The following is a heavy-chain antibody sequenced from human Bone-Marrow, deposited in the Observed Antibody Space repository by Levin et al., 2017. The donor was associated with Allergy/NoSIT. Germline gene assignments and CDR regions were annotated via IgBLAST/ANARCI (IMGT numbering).Heavy chain of an antibody. CDR1: GTSISSWY. Sequence: SETLSLTCSVSGTSISSWYWSWIRQPAGKGLEWIGRIHTTGGTSYNSSLQSRVTISVDASNNQFSLKLTSMTAADTAVYYCAKYGVVPSAHFDSWGREPWSSSPQ. CDR3: AKYGVVPSAHFDS. J-gene: IGHJ4*02. V-gene: IGHV4-59*10. D-gene: IGHD2-2*01. CDR2: IHTTGGT.